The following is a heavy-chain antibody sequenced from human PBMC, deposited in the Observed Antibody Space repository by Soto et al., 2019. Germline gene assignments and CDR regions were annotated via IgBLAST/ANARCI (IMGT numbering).Heavy chain of an antibody. CDR2: IYYSGST. CDR1: GVSISSGDYY. J-gene: IGHJ4*02. V-gene: IGHV4-30-4*01. D-gene: IGHD6-6*01. Sequence: XLSLTCTVSGVSISSGDYYWSWIRQPPGKGLEWIGYIYYSGSTYYNPSLKSRVTISVDTSKNQFSLKLSSVTAADTAVYYCTASSVAARNFDYWGQGTLVTVSS. CDR3: TASSVAARNFDY.